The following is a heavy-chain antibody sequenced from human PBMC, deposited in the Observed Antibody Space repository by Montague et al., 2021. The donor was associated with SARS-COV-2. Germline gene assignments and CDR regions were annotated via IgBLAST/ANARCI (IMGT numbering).Heavy chain of an antibody. CDR2: IYYSGCT. J-gene: IGHJ3*01. D-gene: IGHD6-13*01. CDR3: ARGAGYSSGWCPAFEF. Sequence: SETLSLTCTVSSGSISSYYWSWIRQPPGKGLEWIGYIYYSGCTNYNPSLKSRVTISVDTSKNQFSLRLRSVTAADTAVYYCARGAGYSSGWCPAFEFWGQGTMVTVSS. V-gene: IGHV4-59*01. CDR1: SGSISSYY.